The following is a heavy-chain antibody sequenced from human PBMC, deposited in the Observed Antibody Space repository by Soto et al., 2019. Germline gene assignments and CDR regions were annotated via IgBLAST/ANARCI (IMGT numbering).Heavy chain of an antibody. D-gene: IGHD3-9*01. CDR2: ISPKSGAT. CDR3: ARPPGYISDWCYFDL. V-gene: IGHV1-2*02. Sequence: ASVKVSCKASGYTFIDYYMHWVRQAPGQGFEWLGRISPKSGATNYAQKFQGRVTMTWDTSLNTAYMELSSLISEDTAVYYCARPPGYISDWCYFDLWGQGTLVTVS. CDR1: GYTFIDYY. J-gene: IGHJ4*02.